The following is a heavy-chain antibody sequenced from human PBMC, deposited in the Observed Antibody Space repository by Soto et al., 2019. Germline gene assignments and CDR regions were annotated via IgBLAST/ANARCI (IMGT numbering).Heavy chain of an antibody. CDR3: ARILVDDFWRGYPFDP. D-gene: IGHD3-3*01. J-gene: IGHJ5*02. CDR2: ISAYNGNT. CDR1: GYTFTSYG. V-gene: IGHV1-18*01. Sequence: RASVKVSCKASGYTFTSYGISWVRQAPGQGLEWMGWISAYNGNTNYAQKLQGRVTMTTDISTSTAYMELRSLRSDDTAVYYCARILVDDFWRGYPFDPWGQGTLVTVSS.